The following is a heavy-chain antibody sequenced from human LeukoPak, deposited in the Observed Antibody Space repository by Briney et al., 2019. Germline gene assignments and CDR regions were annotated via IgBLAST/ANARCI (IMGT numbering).Heavy chain of an antibody. CDR1: GGSISIYY. J-gene: IGHJ5*02. V-gene: IGHV4-59*01. D-gene: IGHD3-22*01. Sequence: SETLSLTCTVSGGSISIYYWSWIRQPPGKGLEWIGYIYYSGSTNYNPSLKSRVTISVDTSKNQFSLKLSSVTAADTAVYYCARGGYDSSGHSWFDPWGQGTLVTVSS. CDR3: ARGGYDSSGHSWFDP. CDR2: IYYSGST.